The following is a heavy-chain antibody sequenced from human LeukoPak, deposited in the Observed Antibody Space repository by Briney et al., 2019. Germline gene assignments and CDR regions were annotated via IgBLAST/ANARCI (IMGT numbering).Heavy chain of an antibody. Sequence: GGSLRLSCAASGFTFSRYDMNWVRQAPGKGLEWVSYISSSSSIIYYADSVRGRFTISRDNAKNSVYLQMNSLRDEDTAVYFCARLLATWDYYYMDVWGKGTTVTVSS. V-gene: IGHV3-48*02. CDR2: ISSSSSII. CDR1: GFTFSRYD. J-gene: IGHJ6*03. CDR3: ARLLATWDYYYMDV. D-gene: IGHD3-3*02.